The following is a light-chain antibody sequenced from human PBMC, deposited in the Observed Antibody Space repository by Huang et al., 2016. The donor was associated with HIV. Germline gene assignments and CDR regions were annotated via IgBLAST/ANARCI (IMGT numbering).Light chain of an antibody. CDR3: LQRSRNPPT. CDR2: TAS. CDR1: QGRSNS. J-gene: IGKJ1*01. V-gene: IGKV1-17*03. Sequence: DIQMTQSPSAMSSSVGDSVTITCRASQGRSNSLAWYHLGPGKVPKRLIYTASSWQIGVPSRFSGSGSGTEFTLTISSLQPEDYTTYFCLQRSRNPPTFGQGTKVEIK.